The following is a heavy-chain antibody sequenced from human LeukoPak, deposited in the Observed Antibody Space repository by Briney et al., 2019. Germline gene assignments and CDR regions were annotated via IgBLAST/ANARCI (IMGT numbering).Heavy chain of an antibody. V-gene: IGHV3-66*01. J-gene: IGHJ4*02. CDR1: GFTVSRNY. D-gene: IGHD6-13*01. CDR2: IYSGGRT. CDR3: ARAGPSSSWHQFDY. Sequence: GGSLRLSCAASGFTVSRNYMSWVRQAPGKGLEWVSVIYSGGRTYYADSVKGRFTISRDNSKNTLYLQMSRLRAEDTAVYYCARAGPSSSWHQFDYWGQGTLVTVSS.